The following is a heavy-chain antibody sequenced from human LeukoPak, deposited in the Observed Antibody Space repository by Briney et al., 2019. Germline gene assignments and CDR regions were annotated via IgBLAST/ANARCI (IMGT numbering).Heavy chain of an antibody. CDR1: GYTFSSNG. Sequence: PGGSLRLSCAASGYTFSSNGMHCVRQAPGKGLEWVAFIRDDGSNKYYADSVNGRFTISRDNSKNTLYLQMNSLRAEDTAVYYCAKEAPLYCSGGSCGYYYYYYMDVWGKGTTVTVSS. CDR2: IRDDGSNK. V-gene: IGHV3-30*02. J-gene: IGHJ6*03. D-gene: IGHD2-15*01. CDR3: AKEAPLYCSGGSCGYYYYYYMDV.